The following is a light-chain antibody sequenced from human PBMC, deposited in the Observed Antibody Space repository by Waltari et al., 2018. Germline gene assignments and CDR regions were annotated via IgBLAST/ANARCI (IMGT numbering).Light chain of an antibody. CDR3: LQYNSVPQT. V-gene: IGKV1-12*01. J-gene: IGKJ1*01. CDR2: TAS. Sequence: DIQMTQSPSSLSASVGGTVTITCRASQGISTSLTWYQQKPGQAPNLLIYTASSLQTGVPSRFSGSGSGTDFTLTISSLQPEDYTTYYCLQYNSVPQTFGQGTKVEIK. CDR1: QGISTS.